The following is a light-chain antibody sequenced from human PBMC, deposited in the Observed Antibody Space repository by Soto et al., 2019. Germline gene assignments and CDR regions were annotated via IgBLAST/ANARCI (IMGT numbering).Light chain of an antibody. J-gene: IGKJ1*01. Sequence: EIVMTQSPATLSVSPGERVTLSCRASQSVSGNLAWYQQKPGQAPRLLIYGASTRATGIPARFSGSGSWTKFTLTISSLQSEDFAVYYCQQYNNWPPWTFGQGTKVEIK. CDR3: QQYNNWPPWT. CDR2: GAS. V-gene: IGKV3-15*01. CDR1: QSVSGN.